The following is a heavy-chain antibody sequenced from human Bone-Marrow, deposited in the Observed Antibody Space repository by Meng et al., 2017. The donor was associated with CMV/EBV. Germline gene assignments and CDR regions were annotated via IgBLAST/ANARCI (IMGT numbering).Heavy chain of an antibody. CDR2: ISSSGSTI. Sequence: GESLKISCAASGFTFSDYYMSWIRQAPGKGLEWVSYISSSGSTIYYADSVKGRFTISRDNAKNSLYLQMNSLRAEDTAVYYCARDPSIAAAGGYFDYWGQGTLVTLSS. D-gene: IGHD6-13*01. CDR3: ARDPSIAAAGGYFDY. J-gene: IGHJ4*02. V-gene: IGHV3-11*01. CDR1: GFTFSDYY.